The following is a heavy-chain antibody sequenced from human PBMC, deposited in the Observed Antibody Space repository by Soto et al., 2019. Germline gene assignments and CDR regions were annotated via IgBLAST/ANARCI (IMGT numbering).Heavy chain of an antibody. CDR2: ISPYNGNT. Sequence: QVQLVQSGAEVKEPGASVKVSCKASGYTFVSYGISWVRQAPGQGLEWMGWISPYNGNTNYAPKFQGRVTMTTDPSTSTVYKELRRLRSDDKDVYYCSRDAQKWLVADFDIWGQGTMVTVSS. CDR3: SRDAQKWLVADFDI. CDR1: GYTFVSYG. D-gene: IGHD6-19*01. V-gene: IGHV1-18*01. J-gene: IGHJ3*02.